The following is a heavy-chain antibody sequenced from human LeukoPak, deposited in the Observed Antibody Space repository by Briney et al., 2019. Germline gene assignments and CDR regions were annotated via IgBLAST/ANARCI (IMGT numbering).Heavy chain of an antibody. CDR1: GFTFSSYA. CDR3: AKDAHYYGSGGRYY. CDR2: ISGSGGST. V-gene: IGHV3-23*01. Sequence: PGGSLRLSCAASGFTFSSYAMSWVRQAPVKGLEWVSAISGSGGSTYYADSVKGRFTISRDNSKNTLYLQMNSLRAEDTAVYYCAKDAHYYGSGGRYYWGQGTLVTVSS. J-gene: IGHJ4*02. D-gene: IGHD3-10*01.